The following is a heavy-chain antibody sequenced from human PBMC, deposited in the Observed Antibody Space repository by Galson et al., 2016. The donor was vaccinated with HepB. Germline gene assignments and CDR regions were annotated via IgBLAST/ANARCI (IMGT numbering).Heavy chain of an antibody. CDR1: GFTLGVYS. V-gene: IGHV3-21*01. J-gene: IGHJ4*02. CDR3: ASALRGTFGELILDAY. D-gene: IGHD3-16*01. CDR2: ISSSSRFI. Sequence: SLRLSCAASGFTLGVYSMNWVRQAPGKGLEWVSSISSSSRFIYYADSVKGRFTISRDSARNSLYLQMNSLRDEDTAIYYCASALRGTFGELILDAYWGQGTLVTVSS.